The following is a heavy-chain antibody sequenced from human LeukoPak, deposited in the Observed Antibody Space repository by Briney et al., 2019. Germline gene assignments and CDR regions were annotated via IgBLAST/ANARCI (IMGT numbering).Heavy chain of an antibody. V-gene: IGHV3-23*01. CDR1: GFTFSTYT. CDR2: VSGSGADK. D-gene: IGHD1-26*01. Sequence: GGSLRLSCAASGFTFSTYTMNWVRRAPGKGLEWVSSVSGSGADKYYADSVRGRFTISRDNSKSTLYLQMNSLRAEDTAVYYCAKDTAGELGFDIWGQGTMVTVSS. J-gene: IGHJ3*02. CDR3: AKDTAGELGFDI.